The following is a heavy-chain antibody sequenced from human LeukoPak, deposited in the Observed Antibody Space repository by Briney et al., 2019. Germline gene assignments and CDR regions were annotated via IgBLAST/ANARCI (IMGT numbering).Heavy chain of an antibody. J-gene: IGHJ4*02. CDR2: INHSGST. CDR1: GGSFSGYY. V-gene: IGHV4-34*01. Sequence: SETLSLTCAVYGGSFSGYYWSWIRQPPGKGLEWIGEINHSGSTNYNPSLKSRVTISVDTSRNQFSLKLSSVTAADTAVYYCASCVVVTARGFAGFDYWGQGTLVTVSS. D-gene: IGHD2-21*02. CDR3: ASCVVVTARGFAGFDY.